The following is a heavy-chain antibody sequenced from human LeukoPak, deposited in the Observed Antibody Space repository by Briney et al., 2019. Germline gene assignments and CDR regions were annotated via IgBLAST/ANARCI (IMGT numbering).Heavy chain of an antibody. D-gene: IGHD4-11*01. CDR1: GFTFSSCG. CDR3: AKGLGKATVTPLGY. CDR2: ISYDGSNK. Sequence: GGSLRLSCAASGFTFSSCGMHWVRQAPGKGLEWVAVISYDGSNKYYADSVKGRFTISRDNSKNTLYLQMNSLRAEDTAVYYCAKGLGKATVTPLGYWGQGTLVTVSS. J-gene: IGHJ4*02. V-gene: IGHV3-30*18.